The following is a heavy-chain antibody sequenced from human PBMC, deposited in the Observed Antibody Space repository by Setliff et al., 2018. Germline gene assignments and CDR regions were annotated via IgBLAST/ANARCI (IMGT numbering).Heavy chain of an antibody. D-gene: IGHD1-26*01. CDR3: ARDREVVGSTRGTYYHYYHMDV. V-gene: IGHV3-66*02. J-gene: IGHJ6*03. Sequence: GVSLRLSCAASGFTVSSNYMTWVRQAPGKGLEWVSLIYSDGSAYYADSVKGRFTISRDNSENTLYLQMNSLRAEDTAVYYCARDREVVGSTRGTYYHYYHMDVWGKGTTVTVSS. CDR2: IYSDGSA. CDR1: GFTVSSNY.